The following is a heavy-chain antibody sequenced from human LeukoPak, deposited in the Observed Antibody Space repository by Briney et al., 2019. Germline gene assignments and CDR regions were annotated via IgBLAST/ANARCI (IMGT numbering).Heavy chain of an antibody. J-gene: IGHJ4*02. CDR2: INHSGST. CDR1: GGSFSGYY. V-gene: IGHV4-34*01. CDR3: ARRRLNYYGSGSRYRHFDY. Sequence: SETLSLTCAVYGGSFSGYYWSWIRQPPGKGLEWIGEINHSGSTNYNPSLKSRVTISVDTSKNQFSLKLSSVTAADTAVYYCARRRLNYYGSGSRYRHFDYWGQGTLVTVSS. D-gene: IGHD3-10*01.